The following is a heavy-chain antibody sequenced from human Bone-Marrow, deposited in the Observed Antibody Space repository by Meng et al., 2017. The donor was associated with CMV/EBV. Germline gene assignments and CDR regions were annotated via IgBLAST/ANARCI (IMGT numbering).Heavy chain of an antibody. J-gene: IGHJ6*02. CDR3: ARGPLRLTGYYSRRYYYGTDV. Sequence: SVKVSCKASGGTFSSYTISWVRQAPGQGLEWMGRIIPILGIANYAQKFQGRVTITADKSTRTAYMELSSLRSEDTAVYYGARGPLRLTGYYSRRYYYGTDVWSQGTTVTVSS. CDR2: IIPILGIA. CDR1: GGTFSSYT. V-gene: IGHV1-69*02. D-gene: IGHD3-9*01.